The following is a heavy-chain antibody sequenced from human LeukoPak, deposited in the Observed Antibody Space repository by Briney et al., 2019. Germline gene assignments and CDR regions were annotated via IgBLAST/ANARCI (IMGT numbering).Heavy chain of an antibody. Sequence: GGSLRLSCAASGFTFSSDAMSWVRQAPGKGLQWVSFIQSNGKTLYADSVKGRFTISRDNSKNTLYLQMNSLRAEDTAVYYCARHGGLLATSYMDVWGKGTTVTISS. CDR2: IQSNGKT. V-gene: IGHV3-23*05. D-gene: IGHD5-12*01. J-gene: IGHJ6*03. CDR1: GFTFSSDA. CDR3: ARHGGLLATSYMDV.